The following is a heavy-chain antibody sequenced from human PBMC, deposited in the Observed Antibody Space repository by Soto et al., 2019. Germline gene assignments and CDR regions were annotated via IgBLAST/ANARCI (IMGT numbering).Heavy chain of an antibody. D-gene: IGHD4-4*01. CDR1: GFTFSSYW. Sequence: XGSLRLSCAASGFTFSSYWMSWVRQAPGKGLEWVANIKQDGSEKYYVDSVKGRFTISRDNAKNSLYLQMNSLRAEDTAVYYCAREPVTPEGHGMDVWGQGPTVTVSS. CDR3: AREPVTPEGHGMDV. CDR2: IKQDGSEK. V-gene: IGHV3-7*03. J-gene: IGHJ6*02.